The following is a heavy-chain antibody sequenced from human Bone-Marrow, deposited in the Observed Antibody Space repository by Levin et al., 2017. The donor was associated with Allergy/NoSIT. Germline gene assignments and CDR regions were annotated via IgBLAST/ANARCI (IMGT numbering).Heavy chain of an antibody. CDR1: GFTFSDYY. J-gene: IGHJ4*02. V-gene: IGHV3-11*01. CDR3: AREASGSYYGDF. CDR2: ISTRGTSI. D-gene: IGHD1-26*01. Sequence: PGGSLRLSCAASGFTFSDYYMIWVRQAPGKGLEWVSYISTRGTSIKYTESVKGRFTISRDNAKNSLYLQMNSLRADDTAVYYCAREASGSYYGDFWGQGTLVTVSS.